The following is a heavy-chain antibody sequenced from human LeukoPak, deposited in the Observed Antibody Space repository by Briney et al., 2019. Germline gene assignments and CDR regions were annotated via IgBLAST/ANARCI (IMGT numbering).Heavy chain of an antibody. Sequence: GASVKVSCKVSGYTLTELSMHWVRQAPGKGLEWMGSFDPEDGETIYAQEFQGRVTMTEDTSTDTAYMELSSLRSEDTAVYYCATTTSWVLGLDYWGQGTLVTVSS. CDR2: FDPEDGET. J-gene: IGHJ4*02. D-gene: IGHD4/OR15-4a*01. V-gene: IGHV1-24*01. CDR1: GYTLTELS. CDR3: ATTTSWVLGLDY.